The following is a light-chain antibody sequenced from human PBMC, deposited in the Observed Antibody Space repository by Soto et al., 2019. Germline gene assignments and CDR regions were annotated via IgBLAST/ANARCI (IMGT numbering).Light chain of an antibody. CDR1: SGDIGSYNR. V-gene: IGLV2-14*01. Sequence: QSALTQPASVSGSPGQSITISCTGTSGDIGSYNRVSWYQQHPGKAPKRIIYEVNDRPSGVSNRFSGSKSGNTASLTISGLQAEDEAEYYCSSYTNINTRACVFGTGTKLTVL. J-gene: IGLJ1*01. CDR2: EVN. CDR3: SSYTNINTRACV.